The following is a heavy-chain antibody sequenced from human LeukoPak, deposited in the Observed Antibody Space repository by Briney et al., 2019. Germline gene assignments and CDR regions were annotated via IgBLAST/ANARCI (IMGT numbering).Heavy chain of an antibody. CDR1: GFTFSDYD. D-gene: IGHD3-16*01. CDR3: GRAFPPLRTSSAGDL. Sequence: GGSLRLTCSASGFTFSDYDMNWVRQAPGKGLEWVSSISGLSSYTYYGESVKGRFSISRDNAKNSLYLQMNSLGAEDTATYYCGRAFPPLRTSSAGDLWGQGILVTVSS. V-gene: IGHV3-21*01. CDR2: ISGLSSYT. J-gene: IGHJ4*02.